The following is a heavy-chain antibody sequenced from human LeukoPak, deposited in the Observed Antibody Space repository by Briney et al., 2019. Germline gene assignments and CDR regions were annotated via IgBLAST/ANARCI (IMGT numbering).Heavy chain of an antibody. CDR2: ISYDGSNK. CDR1: GFTFSSFG. D-gene: IGHD4-23*01. V-gene: IGHV3-30*18. CDR3: AKDGIGYGGNSDHYYYYYMDV. Sequence: TGGSLRLSCAASGFTFSSFGMHWVRQAPGKGLDWVAVISYDGSNKYYADSVKGRFTISRDNSKNTLYLQMNSLRAEDTAVYYCAKDGIGYGGNSDHYYYYYMDVWGKGTTVTVSS. J-gene: IGHJ6*03.